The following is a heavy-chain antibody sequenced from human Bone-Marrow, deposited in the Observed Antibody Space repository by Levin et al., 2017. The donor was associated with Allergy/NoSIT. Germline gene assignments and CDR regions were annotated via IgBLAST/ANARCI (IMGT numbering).Heavy chain of an antibody. J-gene: IGHJ3*01. CDR2: INPISGGT. CDR3: ATAGYCSGGSCYPGAFDV. Sequence: ASVKVSCQTSGRSFTDSYIHWVRLAPGQGLEWMGRINPISGGTNYAQTFQGRVTMTRDTSISTAYMELRSLRSDDTAFYYCATAGYCSGGSCYPGAFDVWGQGTLVTVSS. V-gene: IGHV1-2*06. D-gene: IGHD2-15*01. CDR1: GRSFTDSY.